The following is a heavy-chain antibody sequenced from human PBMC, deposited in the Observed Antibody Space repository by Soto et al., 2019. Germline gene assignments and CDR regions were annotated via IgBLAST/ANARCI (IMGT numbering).Heavy chain of an antibody. CDR2: IKRKIDGEAT. CDR3: TTGSVEGV. V-gene: IGHV3-15*07. D-gene: IGHD2-15*01. Sequence: EVQLVESGGGLVKPGGSLRLSCAASGFSFSNAWMNWVRQAPGKGLEWVGRIKRKIDGEATDYAGPVKGRFTVFRGDSKSALYLQMNSLEGDGTAVYYRTTGSVEGVWGQGTTVTVS. J-gene: IGHJ6*02. CDR1: GFSFSNAW.